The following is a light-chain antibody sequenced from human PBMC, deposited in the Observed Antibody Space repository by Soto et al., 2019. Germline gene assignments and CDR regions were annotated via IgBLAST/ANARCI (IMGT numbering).Light chain of an antibody. CDR3: AAWEDSLNGLVG. V-gene: IGLV1-44*01. CDR1: SSNIGSNP. CDR2: SNN. Sequence: QSVLTQPPSASGTPGQRVTISCSGSSSNIGSNPVNWYQQLPGTAPKLLIYSNNQRPSGVPDRFSGSKSGTSASLAISGLQSEDEAEYYCAAWEDSLNGLVGFGGGTKLTVL. J-gene: IGLJ2*01.